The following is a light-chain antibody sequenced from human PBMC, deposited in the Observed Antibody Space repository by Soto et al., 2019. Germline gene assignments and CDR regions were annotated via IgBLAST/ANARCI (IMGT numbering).Light chain of an antibody. CDR3: QQLNSYPLS. J-gene: IGKJ4*01. CDR2: AAS. V-gene: IGKV1-9*01. CDR1: QGISSY. Sequence: IQLTQSPSSLSASVGDRVTITCRASQGISSYLAWYQQKPGKAPKLLIYAASTLQSGFPSRFSGSGSGTDCTPTFSSLQPEDFATYYCQQLNSYPLSFGGGTTVEIK.